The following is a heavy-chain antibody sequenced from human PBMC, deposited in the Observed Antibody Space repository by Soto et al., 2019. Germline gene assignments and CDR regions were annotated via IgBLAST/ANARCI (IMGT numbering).Heavy chain of an antibody. CDR2: MNPNSGNT. Sequence: ASVKVSCKAPGYTFTSYDINWVRQATGQGLEWMGWMNPNSGNTGYAQKFQGRVTMTRNTSISTAYIELSSLRSEDTAVYYCATARTIFGVVIKTPYYYYMDVWGKGTTVTVSS. CDR1: GYTFTSYD. V-gene: IGHV1-8*01. D-gene: IGHD3-3*01. CDR3: ATARTIFGVVIKTPYYYYMDV. J-gene: IGHJ6*03.